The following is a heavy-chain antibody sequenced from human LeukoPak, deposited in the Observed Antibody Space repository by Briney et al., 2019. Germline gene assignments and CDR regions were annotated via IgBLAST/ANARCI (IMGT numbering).Heavy chain of an antibody. CDR3: ARDRAVLRAFDI. CDR2: INPNSGGT. D-gene: IGHD6-19*01. V-gene: IGHV1-2*02. Sequence: ASGKVSCKASGYTFTGYYMHWVRQAPGQGLEWMGWINPNSGGTNYAQKFQGRVTMTRDTSISTAYMELSRLRSDDTAVYYCARDRAVLRAFDIWGQGTMVTVPS. CDR1: GYTFTGYY. J-gene: IGHJ3*02.